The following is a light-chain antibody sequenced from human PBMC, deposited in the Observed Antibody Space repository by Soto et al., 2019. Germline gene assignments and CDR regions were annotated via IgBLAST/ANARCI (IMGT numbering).Light chain of an antibody. V-gene: IGKV1-5*03. CDR3: QPYNSYSQA. CDR2: KAS. Sequence: DIQMTQSPSTLSGSVGDRVTITCRASQTISSWLAWYQQKPGKAPKLLIYKASTLKSGVPSRFSGSGSGTEFTLTISSLQPDDFATYYCQPYNSYSQAFGQGPKVQLK. J-gene: IGKJ1*01. CDR1: QTISSW.